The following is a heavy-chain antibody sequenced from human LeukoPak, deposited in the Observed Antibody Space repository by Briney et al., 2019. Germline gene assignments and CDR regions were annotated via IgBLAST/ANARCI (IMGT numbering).Heavy chain of an antibody. CDR1: GFTFSSYS. CDR3: ARDRGIYCSSTSCYGNY. J-gene: IGHJ4*02. Sequence: GGSLRLSCAASGFTFSSYSMNWVRQAPGKGLEWVSYISSSSSTIYYADSVKGRFTISRDNAKNSLYLQMNSLRDEDTAVYYCARDRGIYCSSTSCYGNYWGQGTLVTVSS. V-gene: IGHV3-48*02. CDR2: ISSSSSTI. D-gene: IGHD2-2*01.